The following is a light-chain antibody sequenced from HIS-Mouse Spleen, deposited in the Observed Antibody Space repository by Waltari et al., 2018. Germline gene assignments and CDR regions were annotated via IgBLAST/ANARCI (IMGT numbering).Light chain of an antibody. CDR1: KLGDKY. J-gene: IGLJ2*01. CDR2: QDS. Sequence: SSELTQDPAVSVALGQTASITCSGDKLGDKYACWYQQKPGQSPVLVIYQDSKRPSGIPERFSGSNSGNTATLTISGTQAMDETDYYCQAWDGFGGGTKLTVL. V-gene: IGLV3-1*01. CDR3: QAWDG.